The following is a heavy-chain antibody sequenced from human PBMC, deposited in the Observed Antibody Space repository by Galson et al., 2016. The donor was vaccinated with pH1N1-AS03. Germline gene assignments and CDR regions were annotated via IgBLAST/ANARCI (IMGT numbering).Heavy chain of an antibody. V-gene: IGHV3-74*01. J-gene: IGHJ4*02. D-gene: IGHD4-23*01. CDR3: ARDVGGPDDY. Sequence: SLRLSCAASGFTFSRYWMHWVRQAPGKGLVWVSHINEDGSTTRYADSVKGRFTISRDNSESTLYLQMNSLGDDDTAAYYCARDVGGPDDYWGQGNLVTVSS. CDR2: INEDGSTT. CDR1: GFTFSRYW.